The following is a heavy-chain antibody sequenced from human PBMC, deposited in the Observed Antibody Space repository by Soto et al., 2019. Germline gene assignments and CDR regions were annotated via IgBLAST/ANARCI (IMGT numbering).Heavy chain of an antibody. V-gene: IGHV4-39*01. Sequence: QLQLQESGPGLVKPSETLSLTCAVSGGSVSSGGNYWGWTRQSPGKGLEWIGSVHDTGTTHYNPSLTSRVTISVDASNNQFSLSVNSGTAADTAVYYCARGRSSPSTAGVWGQGTLVTVSS. J-gene: IGHJ4*02. CDR3: ARGRSSPSTAGV. CDR2: VHDTGTT. D-gene: IGHD6-6*01. CDR1: GGSVSSGGNY.